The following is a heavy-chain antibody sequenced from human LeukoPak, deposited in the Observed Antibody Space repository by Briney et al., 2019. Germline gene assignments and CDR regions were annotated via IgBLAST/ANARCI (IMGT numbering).Heavy chain of an antibody. Sequence: ASVKVSCKAAGYTFTSYYMHWVRQAPGQGLEWMGIINPSGGSTSYAQKFQGRGTMTRDMSTSTVYMELSSLRSEDTAVYYCAARASADYYDSKGSGYYYYMDVWGKGTTVTVSS. CDR1: GYTFTSYY. CDR3: AARASADYYDSKGSGYYYYMDV. V-gene: IGHV1-46*01. CDR2: INPSGGST. J-gene: IGHJ6*03. D-gene: IGHD3-22*01.